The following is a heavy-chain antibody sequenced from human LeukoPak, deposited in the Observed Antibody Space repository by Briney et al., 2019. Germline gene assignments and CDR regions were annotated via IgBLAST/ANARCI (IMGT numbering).Heavy chain of an antibody. D-gene: IGHD7-27*01. V-gene: IGHV3-15*01. CDR1: GFTFSNAW. CDR2: IKSKTDGGTT. J-gene: IGHJ6*03. CDR3: TWETLGFSRDYYYYYMDV. Sequence: PGGSLRLSCAASGFTFSNAWMSWVRQAPGKGLEWVGRIKSKTDGGTTDYAAPVKGRFTISRDDSKNTLYLQMNSLKTEDTAVYYCTWETLGFSRDYYYYYMDVWGKGTTVTVSS.